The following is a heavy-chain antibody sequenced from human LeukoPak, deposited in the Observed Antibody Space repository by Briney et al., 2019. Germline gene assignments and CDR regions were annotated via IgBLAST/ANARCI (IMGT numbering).Heavy chain of an antibody. Sequence: SETLSLTCTVSGYSISSGYYWGWIRQPPGKGLEWIGSIYHSGSTYYNPSLKSRVTISVDTSKNQFSLKLSSVTAADTAVYYCARIGDYYDILTGPISSDYWGQGTLVTVSS. CDR3: ARIGDYYDILTGPISSDY. CDR1: GYSISSGYY. CDR2: IYHSGST. J-gene: IGHJ4*02. V-gene: IGHV4-38-2*02. D-gene: IGHD3-9*01.